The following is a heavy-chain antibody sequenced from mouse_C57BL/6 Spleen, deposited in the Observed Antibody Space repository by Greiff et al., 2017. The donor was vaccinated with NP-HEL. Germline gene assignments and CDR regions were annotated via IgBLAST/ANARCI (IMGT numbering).Heavy chain of an antibody. D-gene: IGHD1-1*02. V-gene: IGHV1-80*01. Sequence: QVQLQQSGAELVKPGASVKISCKASGYAFSSYWMNWVKQRPGKGLEWIGQIYPGDGDTNYNGKFKGKATLTADKSSSTAYMQLSSLTSEDSAVYFCARRGGPTRYFEVWGTGTTVTVSS. CDR2: IYPGDGDT. CDR1: GYAFSSYW. J-gene: IGHJ1*03. CDR3: ARRGGPTRYFEV.